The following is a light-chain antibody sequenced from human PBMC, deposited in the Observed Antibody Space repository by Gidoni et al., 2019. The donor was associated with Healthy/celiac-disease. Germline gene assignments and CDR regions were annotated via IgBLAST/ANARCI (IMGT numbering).Light chain of an antibody. CDR2: LGS. CDR3: IQALQTPQT. Sequence: IGMTQAPLCLPVTPGEPASISCRSSQSLLHSNGYIYLDWYLKKPGQSPQLLIYLGSNRSSGAAARFSGSGSSTDFTLKISRVEAEDVGVYYCIQALQTPQTYGQXTKVEIK. V-gene: IGKV2-28*01. CDR1: QSLLHSNGYIY. J-gene: IGKJ1*01.